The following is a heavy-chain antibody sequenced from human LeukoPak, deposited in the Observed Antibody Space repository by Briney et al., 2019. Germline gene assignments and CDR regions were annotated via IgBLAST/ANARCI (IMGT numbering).Heavy chain of an antibody. D-gene: IGHD1-26*01. Sequence: SETLSLTCTVSGGSVSGYYWNWNRQTPGKGLEWIGYIYYSGTTNYNPSLKSRVTISVDTSKNQFSLKLSSVTAADTAIYYCARLSSGSYSDFDYWGQGTLVTVSS. CDR2: IYYSGTT. J-gene: IGHJ4*02. CDR3: ARLSSGSYSDFDY. V-gene: IGHV4-59*02. CDR1: GGSVSGYY.